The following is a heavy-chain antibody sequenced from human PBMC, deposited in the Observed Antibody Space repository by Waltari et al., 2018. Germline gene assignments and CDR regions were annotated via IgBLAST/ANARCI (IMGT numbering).Heavy chain of an antibody. CDR3: ARGNYGAYAPWFDP. D-gene: IGHD4-17*01. V-gene: IGHV4-38-2*02. CDR1: GYSISSGYY. CDR2: INHGGST. Sequence: QVQLQESGPGLVKPSETLSLTCTVSGYSISSGYYWGWIRQPPGKGLEWIGGINHGGSTSYNPSLKSRVTISVNTPKNRSPRKLSSVTAPDTAVYYCARGNYGAYAPWFDPWGQGTLVTVSS. J-gene: IGHJ5*02.